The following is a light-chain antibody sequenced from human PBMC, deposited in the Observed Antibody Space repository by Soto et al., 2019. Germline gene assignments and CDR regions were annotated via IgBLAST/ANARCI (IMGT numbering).Light chain of an antibody. CDR1: QGIRNR. V-gene: IGKV1-17*01. Sequence: DIQIPQPPSTLSASVGDRVTITCGASQGIRNRLGWYQSKPAKAPKLLIYAASSLQSGVPSRFSGSGSGTDFNLTISSLQPEDSATYYCLQHHSFPRTFGQGTKVDI. J-gene: IGKJ1*01. CDR2: AAS. CDR3: LQHHSFPRT.